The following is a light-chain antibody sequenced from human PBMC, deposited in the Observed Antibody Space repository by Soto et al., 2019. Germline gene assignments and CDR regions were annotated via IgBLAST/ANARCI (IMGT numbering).Light chain of an antibody. J-gene: IGKJ1*01. CDR1: QTISSW. Sequence: DIQMTQSPSTLSGSVGERATITGRASQTISSWLAWYQQKPGKAPKLLIYKASTLKSGVPSRFSGSGSGTEFTLTISSLQPDEFATYYCQHYNSYSEAFGQGTKVDIK. CDR3: QHYNSYSEA. CDR2: KAS. V-gene: IGKV1-5*03.